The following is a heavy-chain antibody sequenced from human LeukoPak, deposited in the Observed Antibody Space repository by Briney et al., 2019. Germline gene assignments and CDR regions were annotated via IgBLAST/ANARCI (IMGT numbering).Heavy chain of an antibody. CDR1: GSTVSSNY. Sequence: PGGSLRLSCAASGSTVSSNYMSWVRQAPGKGLEWVSVIYSGGSTYYADSVKGRFTISGDNSKNTLYLQMNSLRAEDTAVYYCARKGEEAYYDSSPDAFDIWGQGTMVTVSS. V-gene: IGHV3-53*01. CDR3: ARKGEEAYYDSSPDAFDI. J-gene: IGHJ3*02. D-gene: IGHD3-22*01. CDR2: IYSGGST.